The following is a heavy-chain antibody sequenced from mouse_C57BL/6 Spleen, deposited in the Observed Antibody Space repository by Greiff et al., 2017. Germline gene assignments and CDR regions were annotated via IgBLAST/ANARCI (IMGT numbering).Heavy chain of an antibody. D-gene: IGHD2-4*01. Sequence: VQLQQPGAELVKPGASVKLSCKASGYTFTSYWMHWVKQRPGQGLEWIGMIHPNSGSTNYNEKFKSKATLTVDKSSSTAYMQLSSLTSEDSAVYYCAREGIYYDYDYWGQGTTLTLSS. CDR1: GYTFTSYW. J-gene: IGHJ2*01. V-gene: IGHV1-64*01. CDR3: AREGIYYDYDY. CDR2: IHPNSGST.